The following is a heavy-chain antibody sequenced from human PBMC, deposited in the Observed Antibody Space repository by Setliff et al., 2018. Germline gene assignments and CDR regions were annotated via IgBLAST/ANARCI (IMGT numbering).Heavy chain of an antibody. J-gene: IGHJ4*02. V-gene: IGHV1-69*13. D-gene: IGHD5-18*01. CDR1: RGTFSNCA. Sequence: SVKVSCKTSRGTFSNCAISWVRQAPGQGLEWMGGTTPIFTTANYAQKFQGRVTITADESTSTAYMELSSLKSEDTAVYYCARSPFPVDTVMVTTFDSWGLGTLVTVS. CDR3: ARSPFPVDTVMVTTFDS. CDR2: TTPIFTTA.